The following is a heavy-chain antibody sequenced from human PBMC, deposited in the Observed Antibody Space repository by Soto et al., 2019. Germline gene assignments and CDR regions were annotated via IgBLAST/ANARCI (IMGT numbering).Heavy chain of an antibody. J-gene: IGHJ4*02. CDR3: ARGPYTVTSDYLFDY. D-gene: IGHD4-17*01. CDR2: INHSGST. CDR1: GGSFSGYY. Sequence: QVQLQQWGAGLLKPSETLSLTCAVYGGSFSGYYWSWIRQPPGKGLEWIGEINHSGSTNYNPSLKSRVTISVDTSKNQFSLKLSSVTAADTAVYYCARGPYTVTSDYLFDYWGQGTLVTVSS. V-gene: IGHV4-34*01.